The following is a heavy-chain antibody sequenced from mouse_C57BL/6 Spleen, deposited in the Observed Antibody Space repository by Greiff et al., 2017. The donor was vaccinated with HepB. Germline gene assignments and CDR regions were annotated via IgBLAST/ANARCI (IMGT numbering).Heavy chain of an antibody. J-gene: IGHJ2*01. CDR1: GYAFTNYL. V-gene: IGHV1-54*01. CDR2: INPGSGGT. D-gene: IGHD1-1*01. Sequence: VQLQQSGAELVRPGTSVKVSCKASGYAFTNYLIEWVKQRPGQGLEWIGVINPGSGGTNYNEKFKGKATLTADKSSSTAYMQLSSLTSEDSAVYFCARGTTPDYWGQCTTLTVSS. CDR3: ARGTTPDY.